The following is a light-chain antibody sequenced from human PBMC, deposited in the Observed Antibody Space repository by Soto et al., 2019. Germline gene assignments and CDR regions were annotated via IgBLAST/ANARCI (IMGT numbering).Light chain of an antibody. CDR1: QSITTY. CDR3: QQTYSYPRT. CDR2: AAS. Sequence: DIQMTQSPSSLSASVGDRVTITCRASQSITTYVNWYQHKPGKAPNLLVYAASSLHGGVPSRFSGSGSGTDFTITLSSLQPEDFATSYGQQTYSYPRTFGQGTKVEIK. V-gene: IGKV1-39*01. J-gene: IGKJ1*01.